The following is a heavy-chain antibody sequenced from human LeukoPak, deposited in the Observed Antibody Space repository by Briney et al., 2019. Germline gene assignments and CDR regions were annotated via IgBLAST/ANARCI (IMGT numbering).Heavy chain of an antibody. CDR3: ARFTPRISREKFDY. Sequence: ASVKVSCKASGYTFTSYDINWVRQATGQGLEWMGWMNPNSGNTYYAQKFQGRLTMTADTSTSTAYMEVRSLRSDDTAVYYCARFTPRISREKFDYWGQGTLVTVSS. CDR1: GYTFTSYD. V-gene: IGHV1-8*01. CDR2: MNPNSGNT. J-gene: IGHJ4*02. D-gene: IGHD3-3*02.